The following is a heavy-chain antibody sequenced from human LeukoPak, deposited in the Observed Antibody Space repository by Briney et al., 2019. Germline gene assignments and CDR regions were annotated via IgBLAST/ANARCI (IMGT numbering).Heavy chain of an antibody. CDR2: ISDSAGST. CDR3: AKRIQYSSSSAYFDY. J-gene: IGHJ4*02. D-gene: IGHD6-6*01. V-gene: IGHV3-23*01. CDR1: GFTFSNYG. Sequence: GGSLRLSYAASGFTFSNYGMNWVRQAPGKGLEWVSSISDSAGSTFYADSVKGRFTISRDNSKNTLYLQMNSLRAGDTAIYYCAKRIQYSSSSAYFDYWGQGTLVTVSS.